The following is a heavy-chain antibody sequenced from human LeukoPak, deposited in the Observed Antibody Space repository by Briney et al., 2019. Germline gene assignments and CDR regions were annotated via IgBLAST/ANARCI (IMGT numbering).Heavy chain of an antibody. J-gene: IGHJ2*01. CDR3: ARDLYDSTGIERHFDL. CDR1: GFTVGSNC. Sequence: QPGGSLRLSCAASGFTVGSNCMTWVRQAPVKGLEWDSTIYFGSQTFYADSVKGRFTISSDNSKNTLYLQMDSLRAEDTAVYYCARDLYDSTGIERHFDLWGRGTLVTVSS. D-gene: IGHD3-22*01. CDR2: IYFGSQT. V-gene: IGHV3-53*01.